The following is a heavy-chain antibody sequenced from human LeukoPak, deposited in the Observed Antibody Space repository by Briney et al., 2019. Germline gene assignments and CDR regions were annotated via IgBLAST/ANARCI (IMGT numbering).Heavy chain of an antibody. D-gene: IGHD3-22*01. CDR3: AKGLVGTSGYYSSPLDY. Sequence: PGGSLRLSCAASGFTFDDYAMHWVRQAPGKGLEWVSGISWHSGSIGYADSVKGRFTISRDNAKNSLYLQMNSLRADDTALYYCAKGLVGTSGYYSSPLDYWGQGTLVTVSS. V-gene: IGHV3-9*01. CDR2: ISWHSGSI. CDR1: GFTFDDYA. J-gene: IGHJ4*02.